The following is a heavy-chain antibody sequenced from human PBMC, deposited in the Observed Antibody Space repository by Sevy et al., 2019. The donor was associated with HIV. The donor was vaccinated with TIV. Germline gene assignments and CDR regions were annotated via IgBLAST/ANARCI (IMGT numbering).Heavy chain of an antibody. CDR2: ISWNSGSM. J-gene: IGHJ4*02. CDR3: AKGVSGGNSRAAFDY. D-gene: IGHD2-15*01. V-gene: IGHV3-9*01. Sequence: GGSLRLSCAGSGFTFGNYAMYWVRQSPGKGLEWVSGISWNSGSMGYADAVEGRFTISRDNAKNSLHLEMNSLRPEDTALYYCAKGVSGGNSRAAFDYWGQGTRVTVSS. CDR1: GFTFGNYA.